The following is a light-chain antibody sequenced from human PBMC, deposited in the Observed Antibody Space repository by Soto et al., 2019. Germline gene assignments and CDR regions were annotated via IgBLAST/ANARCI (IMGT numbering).Light chain of an antibody. J-gene: IGLJ1*01. CDR2: DVS. Sequence: QSVLTQPASVSGSPGQSITISCTGTSSDVGNYNYVSWYQQHPAKAPKLMVYDVSNRPSGVSNRFSGSKSGNTASLTISGLQAEDEADYYYSSYTTSGTRVFGTGTKVTVL. CDR3: SSYTTSGTRV. CDR1: SSDVGNYNY. V-gene: IGLV2-14*01.